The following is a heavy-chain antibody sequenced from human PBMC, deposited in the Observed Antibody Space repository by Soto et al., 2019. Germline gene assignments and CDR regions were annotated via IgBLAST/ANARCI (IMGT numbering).Heavy chain of an antibody. CDR2: ISSSSSTI. D-gene: IGHD6-13*01. Sequence: PGGSLRLSCAASGFTFSSYGMHWVRQAPGKGLEWVSYISSSSSTIYYADSVKGRFTISRDNAKNSLYLQMNSLRDEDTAVYYCARDPRIAAAGASYYYGMDVWGQGTTVTVSS. CDR3: ARDPRIAAAGASYYYGMDV. CDR1: GFTFSSYG. V-gene: IGHV3-48*02. J-gene: IGHJ6*02.